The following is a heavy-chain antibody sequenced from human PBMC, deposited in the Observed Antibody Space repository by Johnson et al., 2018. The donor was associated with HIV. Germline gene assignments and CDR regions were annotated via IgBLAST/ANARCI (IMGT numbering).Heavy chain of an antibody. CDR2: ISYDGSNK. V-gene: IGHV3-30*03. Sequence: QVQLVESGGGVVQPGRSLRLSCAASGFTFSSYGMHWVRQAPGKGLEWVAVISYDGSNKYYADSVKGRFTISRDNSKNTLYLQMNSLRAEDTAMYYCATSGLTLGSSSSNAFDIWVQGTMVTVSS. J-gene: IGHJ3*02. CDR1: GFTFSSYG. D-gene: IGHD6-6*01. CDR3: ATSGLTLGSSSSNAFDI.